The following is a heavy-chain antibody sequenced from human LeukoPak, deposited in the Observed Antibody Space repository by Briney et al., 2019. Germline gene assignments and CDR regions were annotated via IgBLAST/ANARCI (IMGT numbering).Heavy chain of an antibody. CDR3: ARALDLTISYYYGMDV. V-gene: IGHV1-69*13. CDR2: IIPIFGTA. D-gene: IGHD3-3*01. Sequence: ASVKVSCKASGGTFSSYAISWVRQAPGQGLEWMGGIIPIFGTANYAQKFQGRVTITADESTSTAYMELSSLRSEDTAAYYCARALDLTISYYYGMDVWGQGTTVTVSS. CDR1: GGTFSSYA. J-gene: IGHJ6*02.